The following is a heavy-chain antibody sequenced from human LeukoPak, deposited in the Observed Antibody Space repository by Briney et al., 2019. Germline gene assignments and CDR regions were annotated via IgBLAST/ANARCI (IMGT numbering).Heavy chain of an antibody. Sequence: GGSLRLSCAASGFTFSSYSMNWVRQAPGKGLEWVSSISSSSSYIYYADSVKGRFTISRDNAKNSLYLQMNSLRAEDTALYYCAKDKYYDTPQGAFDIWGQGTMVTVSS. J-gene: IGHJ3*02. D-gene: IGHD3-22*01. CDR2: ISSSSSYI. CDR1: GFTFSSYS. V-gene: IGHV3-21*04. CDR3: AKDKYYDTPQGAFDI.